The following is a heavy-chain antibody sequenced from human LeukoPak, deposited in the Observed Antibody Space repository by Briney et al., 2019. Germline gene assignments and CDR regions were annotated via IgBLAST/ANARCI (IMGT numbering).Heavy chain of an antibody. CDR3: ARDAMVVAATYYYYYYYMDV. Sequence: ASVKVSCKASGYTFTSYGISWVRQAPGQGLEWMGWISAYNGNTNYAQKLQGRVTMTTDTSTGTAYTELRSLRSDDTAVYYCARDAMVVAATYYYYYYYMDVWGKGTTVTVSS. CDR2: ISAYNGNT. CDR1: GYTFTSYG. D-gene: IGHD2-15*01. V-gene: IGHV1-18*01. J-gene: IGHJ6*03.